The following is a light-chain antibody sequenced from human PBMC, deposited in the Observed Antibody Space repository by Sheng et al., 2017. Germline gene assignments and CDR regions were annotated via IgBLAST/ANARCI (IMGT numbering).Light chain of an antibody. V-gene: IGKV3-20*01. CDR1: QSVSSSY. CDR3: QQYGSSLLVT. Sequence: EIVLTQSPGTLSLSPVERATLSCRASQSVSSSYLAWYQQKPGQAPRLLIYGASSRATGIPDRFSGSGSGTDFTLTISRLEPEDFAVYYCQQYGSSLLVTFGQGTKVEIK. J-gene: IGKJ1*01. CDR2: GAS.